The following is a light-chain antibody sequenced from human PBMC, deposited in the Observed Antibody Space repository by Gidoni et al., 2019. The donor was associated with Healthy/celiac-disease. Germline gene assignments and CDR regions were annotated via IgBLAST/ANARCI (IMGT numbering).Light chain of an antibody. CDR1: QSVSSSY. Sequence: EIVLTQSPGTLSLSPGERATLSCRASQSVSSSYLAWYQQKPGQAPRHLIYGASSRATGIPDRFSGSGSGTDFTLTISRLEPEDFAVYYCQQYGSSPTTFGRGTKVEIK. CDR2: GAS. J-gene: IGKJ1*01. CDR3: QQYGSSPTT. V-gene: IGKV3-20*01.